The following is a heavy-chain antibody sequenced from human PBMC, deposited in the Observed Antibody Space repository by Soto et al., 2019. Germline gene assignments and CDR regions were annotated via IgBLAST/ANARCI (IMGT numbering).Heavy chain of an antibody. Sequence: SETLSLTCAVYGGSFSGYYWSWIRQPPGKGLEWIVEINHSGSTNYNPSLKSRVTISVDTSKNQFSLKLSSVTAADTAVFYCARGRYCSGGSCYSRFLGYWGQGTLVTVSS. CDR2: INHSGST. CDR1: GGSFSGYY. CDR3: ARGRYCSGGSCYSRFLGY. J-gene: IGHJ4*02. V-gene: IGHV4-34*01. D-gene: IGHD2-15*01.